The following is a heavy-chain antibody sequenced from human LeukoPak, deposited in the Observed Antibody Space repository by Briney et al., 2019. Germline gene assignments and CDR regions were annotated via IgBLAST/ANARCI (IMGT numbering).Heavy chain of an antibody. CDR1: GYTFSTYW. Sequence: GESLKISCKGSGYTFSTYWIAWVRQMPGKGLEWMGIIYPSDSDTRYSPSFQGQVTISADKSISTAYLQWSSLKASDTAMYYCARLPDIVVVPAAQHDYYYMDVWGKGTTVTVSS. CDR3: ARLPDIVVVPAAQHDYYYMDV. V-gene: IGHV5-51*01. D-gene: IGHD2-2*01. CDR2: IYPSDSDT. J-gene: IGHJ6*03.